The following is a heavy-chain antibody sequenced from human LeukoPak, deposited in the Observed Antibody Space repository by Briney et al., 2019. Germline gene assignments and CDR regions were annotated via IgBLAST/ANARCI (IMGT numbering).Heavy chain of an antibody. CDR3: ARGGGLDV. Sequence: GGSLRLSCAASGFTFSSYAMSWVRQAPGKGLEWVASINHNGNVNYYVDSVKGRFTISRDNAKNSLYLQMSNLRAEDAAVYFCARGGGLDVWGQGATVTVSS. CDR2: INHNGNVN. D-gene: IGHD3-16*01. V-gene: IGHV3-7*03. CDR1: GFTFSSYA. J-gene: IGHJ6*02.